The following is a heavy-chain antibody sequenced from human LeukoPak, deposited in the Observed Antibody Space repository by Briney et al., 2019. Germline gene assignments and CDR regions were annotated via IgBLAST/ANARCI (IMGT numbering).Heavy chain of an antibody. V-gene: IGHV3-48*03. CDR1: GFTFSSYE. Sequence: GGSLRLSCAVSGFTFSSYEMNWVRQAPGKGLEWVSNIGSSGTTIYYADSVKGRFTISRDNAKNPLYLQMNSLRAEDTAVYYCALLAVASDFDYWGQGALVTVSS. D-gene: IGHD6-19*01. CDR3: ALLAVASDFDY. J-gene: IGHJ4*02. CDR2: IGSSGTTI.